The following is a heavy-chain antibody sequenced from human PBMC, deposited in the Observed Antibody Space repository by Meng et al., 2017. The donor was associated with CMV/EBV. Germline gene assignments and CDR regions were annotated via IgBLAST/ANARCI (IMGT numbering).Heavy chain of an antibody. CDR3: ARDGSSSVYYYYGMDV. D-gene: IGHD6-6*01. V-gene: IGHV4-39*07. J-gene: IGHJ6*02. CDR2: IYYSGST. CDR1: GGSISSSSYY. Sequence: GSLRLSCTVSGGSISSSSYYWGWIRQPPGKGLEWIGSIYYSGSTYYNPSLKSRVTISVDTSKNQFSLKLSSVTAADTAVYYCARDGSSSVYYYYGMDVWGQGTTVTVSS.